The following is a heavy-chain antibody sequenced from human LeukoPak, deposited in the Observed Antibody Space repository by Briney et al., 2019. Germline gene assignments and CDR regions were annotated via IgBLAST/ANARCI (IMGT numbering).Heavy chain of an antibody. Sequence: SETLSLTCTVSGGSISSYYWSWIRQPPGKGLEWIGSIYDSGSTYYNPSLKSRVTISVDTSKNQFSLKLSSVTAADTAVYYCARDRAGGSGSYVNWFDPWGQGTLVTVSS. CDR1: GGSISSYY. CDR3: ARDRAGGSGSYVNWFDP. CDR2: IYDSGST. V-gene: IGHV4-59*12. J-gene: IGHJ5*02. D-gene: IGHD3-10*01.